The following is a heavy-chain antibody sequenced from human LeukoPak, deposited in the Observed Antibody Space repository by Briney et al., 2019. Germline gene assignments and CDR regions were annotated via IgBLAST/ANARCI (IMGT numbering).Heavy chain of an antibody. J-gene: IGHJ6*03. CDR3: ARVKFDYGGKGGYYYYYYYMDV. CDR1: GGSISSYY. CDR2: IYTSGST. D-gene: IGHD4-23*01. Sequence: SETLSLTCTVSGGSISSYYWSWIRQPAGKGLEWIGHIYTSGSTNYNPSLKSRVTMSVDTSKNQFSLKLSSVTAADTAVYYCARVKFDYGGKGGYYYYYYYMDVWGKGTTVTVSS. V-gene: IGHV4-4*07.